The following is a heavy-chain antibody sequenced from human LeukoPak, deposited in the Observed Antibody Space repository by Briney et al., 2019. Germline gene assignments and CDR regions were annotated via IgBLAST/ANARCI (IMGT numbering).Heavy chain of an antibody. CDR2: IYYSGTT. J-gene: IGHJ3*02. Sequence: PSETLSLTCSVSGGSISGYYWSWIRQPPGKGLEWIGYIYYSGTTIYNPSLKSRLTISLDTSKNQFSLNLSSVTAADTAVYYCARDQSRFLEWSRAGGGAFDIWGQGTMVTVSS. CDR1: GGSISGYY. V-gene: IGHV4-59*12. CDR3: ARDQSRFLEWSRAGGGAFDI. D-gene: IGHD3-3*01.